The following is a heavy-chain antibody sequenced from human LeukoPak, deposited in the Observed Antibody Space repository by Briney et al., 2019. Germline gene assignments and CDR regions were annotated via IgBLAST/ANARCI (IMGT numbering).Heavy chain of an antibody. Sequence: PGGSLRLSCAASGFTFSNYGMSWVRQAPGKGLEWVSAISGSGGSTYYADSVKGRFTISRDNAKKSLFLQMNSLRAEDMALYYCAKDIGRYGDAYFDYWGQGTLVTVSS. J-gene: IGHJ4*02. CDR2: ISGSGGST. CDR1: GFTFSNYG. CDR3: AKDIGRYGDAYFDY. D-gene: IGHD4-17*01. V-gene: IGHV3-23*01.